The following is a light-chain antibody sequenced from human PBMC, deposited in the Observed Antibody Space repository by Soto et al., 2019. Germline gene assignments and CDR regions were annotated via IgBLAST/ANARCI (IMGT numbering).Light chain of an antibody. J-gene: IGKJ5*01. Sequence: EIVLTQSPGTLSLSPGERATLSCRASQSVSNSYLAWYQHKPGQAPRLLIHGASSRATGIPDRFSGSGSGTEFTLTISSLQSEDFAVYYCQQYNNWPLTFGQGTRLEIK. CDR1: QSVSNSY. V-gene: IGKV3-20*01. CDR3: QQYNNWPLT. CDR2: GAS.